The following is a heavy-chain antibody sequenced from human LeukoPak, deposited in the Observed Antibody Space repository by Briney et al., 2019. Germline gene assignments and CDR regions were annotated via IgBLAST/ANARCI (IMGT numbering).Heavy chain of an antibody. Sequence: ASVKVSCKASGYTFTGYYMHWVRQAPGQGLEWMGWINPNSGGTNYAQKFQGRVTMTRDTSISTAYMELSRLRSDDTAVYYCAXXXXXXXXXPKKGLGYWGQGTLVTVSS. CDR2: INPNSGGT. J-gene: IGHJ4*02. V-gene: IGHV1-2*02. CDR3: AXXXXXXXXXPKKGLGY. CDR1: GYTFTGYY.